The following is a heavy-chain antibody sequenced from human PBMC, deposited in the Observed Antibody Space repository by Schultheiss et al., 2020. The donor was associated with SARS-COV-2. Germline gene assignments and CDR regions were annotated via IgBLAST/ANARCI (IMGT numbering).Heavy chain of an antibody. Sequence: GGSLRLSCAASGFTFSSYWMSWVRQAPGKGLEWVANIKQDGSEKYYVDSVKGRFTISRDNAKNSLYLQMNSLRAEDTAVYYCARAPRGDGYIFDNWGQGTLVTVSS. CDR3: ARAPRGDGYIFDN. J-gene: IGHJ4*02. CDR2: IKQDGSEK. D-gene: IGHD5-24*01. CDR1: GFTFSSYW. V-gene: IGHV3-7*01.